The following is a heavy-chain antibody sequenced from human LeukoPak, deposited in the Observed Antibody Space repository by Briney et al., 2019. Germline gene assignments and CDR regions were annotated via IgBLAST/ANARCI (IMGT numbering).Heavy chain of an antibody. Sequence: GGSLRLSCAAYGLTVSSEYLAWVRQAPGKGLEWISVIYGAGATYYADSVEGRFTISRDTYNNALYLQMNSLRVEDTAVYHCARLLPASRHYFDYWGRGTPVTGSS. CDR1: GLTVSSEY. J-gene: IGHJ4*02. CDR3: ARLLPASRHYFDY. D-gene: IGHD6-6*01. CDR2: IYGAGAT. V-gene: IGHV3-53*01.